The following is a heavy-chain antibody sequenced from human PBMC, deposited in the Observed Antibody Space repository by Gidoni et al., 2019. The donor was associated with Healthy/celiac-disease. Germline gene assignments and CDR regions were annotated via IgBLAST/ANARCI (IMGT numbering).Heavy chain of an antibody. V-gene: IGHV3-21*01. J-gene: IGHJ3*02. CDR2: ISSSSSYI. D-gene: IGHD3-22*01. CDR1: GFTFSSYR. CDR3: ARAVGVYLITMIVAHPGDNDAFDI. Sequence: EVQLVESGGGLVKPGGSLRLSCAASGFTFSSYRLNWVRQAPGKGLEWVSSISSSSSYIYYADSVKGRFTISRDNAKNSLYLQMNSLRAEDTAVYYCARAVGVYLITMIVAHPGDNDAFDIWGQGTMVTVSS.